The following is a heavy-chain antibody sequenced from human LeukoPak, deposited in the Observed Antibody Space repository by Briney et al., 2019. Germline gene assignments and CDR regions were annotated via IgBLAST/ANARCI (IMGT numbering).Heavy chain of an antibody. V-gene: IGHV3-23*01. CDR1: GFTFSSYA. Sequence: GGSLRLSCAASGFTFSSYAMSWVRQAAGKGLEWVSAISGSGGSTYYADSVKGRFTISRDNSKNTLYLQMNSLRAEDTAVYYCAKAPKGYCSGGSCYGLAEIDYWGQGTLVTVSS. D-gene: IGHD2-15*01. CDR3: AKAPKGYCSGGSCYGLAEIDY. J-gene: IGHJ4*02. CDR2: ISGSGGST.